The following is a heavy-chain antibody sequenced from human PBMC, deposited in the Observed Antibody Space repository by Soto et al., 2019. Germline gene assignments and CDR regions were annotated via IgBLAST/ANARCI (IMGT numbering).Heavy chain of an antibody. CDR2: IYYSGST. Sequence: QVQLQESGPGLVKPSETLSLTCTVSGGSISGYYWSWIRQAPGKGLEWVGYIYYSGSTNYNPSLKSRVTISLDTSKSQFSLKLSSVTAADTAVYYCARKVPSSEGGGNWFDPWGQGTLVTVSS. V-gene: IGHV4-59*01. J-gene: IGHJ5*02. CDR1: GGSISGYY. CDR3: ARKVPSSEGGGNWFDP. D-gene: IGHD3-22*01.